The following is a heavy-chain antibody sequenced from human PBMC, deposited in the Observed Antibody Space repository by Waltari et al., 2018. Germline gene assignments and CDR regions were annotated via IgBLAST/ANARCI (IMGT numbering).Heavy chain of an antibody. CDR2: IIPIFDTA. CDR3: ASANGPTYFRFEY. J-gene: IGHJ4*02. D-gene: IGHD1-1*01. Sequence: QVQLVQSGAEVKKPGSSVKVSCKASGGSFSSYVINWVRQAPGQGLEWMGGIIPIFDTANYAQKFQGRVTITADESTSIVYMELSSLRSEDTAVYYCASANGPTYFRFEYWGQGTPVTVSS. CDR1: GGSFSSYV. V-gene: IGHV1-69*01.